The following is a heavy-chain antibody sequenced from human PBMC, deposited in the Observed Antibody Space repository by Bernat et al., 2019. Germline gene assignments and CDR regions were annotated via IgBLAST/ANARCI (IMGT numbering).Heavy chain of an antibody. CDR1: GYTFTGYY. V-gene: IGHV1-2*06. Sequence: QVQLVQSGAEVKKPGASVKVSCKASGYTFTGYYMHWVRQAPGQGREWMGRINPNSGGTNYAQKVQGRVTRTRDTSISTAYMELSRLRSDDTAVYCCARDLLGPDDWGQGTLVTVSS. CDR3: ARDLLGPDD. D-gene: IGHD1-26*01. J-gene: IGHJ4*02. CDR2: INPNSGGT.